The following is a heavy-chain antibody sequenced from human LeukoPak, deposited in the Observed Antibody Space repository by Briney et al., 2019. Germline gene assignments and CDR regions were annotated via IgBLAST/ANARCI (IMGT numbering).Heavy chain of an antibody. Sequence: PGGSLRLSCAASGFTVSSNEMSWVRQAPGKGLEWVSSISGGSTYYADSVKGRFTISRDNSKNTLYLQMNSLRAEDTAVYYCAKDYSLASYYDSSGYSHFDYWGQGTLVTVSS. J-gene: IGHJ4*02. V-gene: IGHV3-38-3*01. D-gene: IGHD3-22*01. CDR2: ISGGST. CDR1: GFTVSSNE. CDR3: AKDYSLASYYDSSGYSHFDY.